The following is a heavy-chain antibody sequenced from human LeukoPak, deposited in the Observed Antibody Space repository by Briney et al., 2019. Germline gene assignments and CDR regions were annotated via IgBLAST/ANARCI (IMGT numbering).Heavy chain of an antibody. J-gene: IGHJ4*02. D-gene: IGHD3-22*01. CDR3: ARGVYYDSSGYYFPGFDY. V-gene: IGHV4-39*07. Sequence: SETLSLTCTVSGGSISSSSYYWGWIRQPPGKGLEWIGSIYYSGSTYYNPSLKSRVTISVDTSKNQFSLKLSSVTAAVTAVYYCARGVYYDSSGYYFPGFDYWGQGTLVTVSS. CDR2: IYYSGST. CDR1: GGSISSSSYY.